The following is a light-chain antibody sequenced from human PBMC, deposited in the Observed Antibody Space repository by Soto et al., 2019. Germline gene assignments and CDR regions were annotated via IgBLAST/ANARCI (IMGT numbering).Light chain of an antibody. V-gene: IGKV1-39*01. Sequence: DIPMTQSPSSLSASVGDRVTITCRASQSISSYLNWYQQKPGKAPKLLIYAASSLQSGGPSRFNGRGSGTDFHLTISRLQPEDFATYYCQHSYCTPCPFGQGTKVQIK. J-gene: IGKJ1*01. CDR1: QSISSY. CDR3: QHSYCTPCP. CDR2: AAS.